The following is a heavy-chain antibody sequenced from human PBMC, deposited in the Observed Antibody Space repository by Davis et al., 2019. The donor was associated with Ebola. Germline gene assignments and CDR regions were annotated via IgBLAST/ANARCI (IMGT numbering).Heavy chain of an antibody. J-gene: IGHJ6*02. V-gene: IGHV3-23*01. CDR3: ARERGITMVRGVIPHYCYYYGMDV. Sequence: GESLKTSCAASGITFSSYAMSWVRQAPGKGLEWVSAISGSGSRTYYADSVKGRFTISRDNSKNTLYLQMNSLRAEDTAVYYCARERGITMVRGVIPHYCYYYGMDVWGQGTTVTVSS. CDR2: ISGSGSRT. CDR1: GITFSSYA. D-gene: IGHD3-10*01.